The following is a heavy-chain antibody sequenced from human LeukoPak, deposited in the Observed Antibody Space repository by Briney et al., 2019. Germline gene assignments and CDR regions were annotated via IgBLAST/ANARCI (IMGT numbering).Heavy chain of an antibody. CDR2: ISSSSTYI. J-gene: IGHJ2*01. Sequence: GGSLRLSCAASGFTFSSYSMNWVRQAPGKGLEWVSAISSSSTYIYHADSVKGRFTISRDNAKNSLYLQINSLRAEDTAVYYCARPYYYGSGSYSDYWYFDLWGRGTQVTVSS. V-gene: IGHV3-21*01. CDR3: ARPYYYGSGSYSDYWYFDL. D-gene: IGHD3-10*01. CDR1: GFTFSSYS.